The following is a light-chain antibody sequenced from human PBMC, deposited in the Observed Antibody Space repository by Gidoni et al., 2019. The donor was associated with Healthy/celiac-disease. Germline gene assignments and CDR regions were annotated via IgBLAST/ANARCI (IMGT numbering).Light chain of an antibody. Sequence: DIYMTQSPSSLSASVGDRVTITCRASQSISSYLNWYQQKPRKAPKLLIYAASSLQSGVPSRFSGSGSGTDFTLTISSLQPEDFATYYCQQSYSTPRTFGGGTKVEIK. J-gene: IGKJ4*01. CDR2: AAS. V-gene: IGKV1-39*01. CDR3: QQSYSTPRT. CDR1: QSISSY.